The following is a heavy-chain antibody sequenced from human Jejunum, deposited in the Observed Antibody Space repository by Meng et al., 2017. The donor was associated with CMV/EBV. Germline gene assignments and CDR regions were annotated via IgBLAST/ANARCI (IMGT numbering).Heavy chain of an antibody. Sequence: SEVTLSSYAMHWVRQAPGKGLEWVAVISYDGSNKYYADSVKGRFTISRDNSKNTLYLQMDSLRAEDTAVYYCAKDTLSGSSGWFDYWGQGTLVTVSS. V-gene: IGHV3-30*18. CDR2: ISYDGSNK. CDR1: EVTLSSYA. CDR3: AKDTLSGSSGWFDY. D-gene: IGHD6-19*01. J-gene: IGHJ4*02.